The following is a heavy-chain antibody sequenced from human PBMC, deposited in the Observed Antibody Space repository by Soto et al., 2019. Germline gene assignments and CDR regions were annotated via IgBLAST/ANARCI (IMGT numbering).Heavy chain of an antibody. CDR1: GFSLSISGMC. D-gene: IGHD3-3*01. Sequence: SGPTLVNPTQTLTLTCTFSGFSLSISGMCVSWIRQPPGKALEWLALIDWEDNKYYSTSLKTRLNISKDTSKNHVVLTMTNMDPVDTATYYCARTPSAYYDFSSAYYSYGMDVWGQGTTVTVSS. CDR3: ARTPSAYYDFSSAYYSYGMDV. V-gene: IGHV2-70*01. J-gene: IGHJ6*02. CDR2: IDWEDNK.